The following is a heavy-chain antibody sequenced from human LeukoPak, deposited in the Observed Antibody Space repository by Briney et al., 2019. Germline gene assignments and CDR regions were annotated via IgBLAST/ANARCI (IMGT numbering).Heavy chain of an antibody. CDR3: ARGREDAWELPAY. V-gene: IGHV4-34*01. Sequence: PSETLSLTCGAYGGSFSGYSWHWSWIRQAPGKGLEWIGEIAHGGGTNYNPSLKSRVTISVDTSKNQFSLNLRSMTAADTAVYYCARGREDAWELPAYWGQGTLVTVSS. D-gene: IGHD1-26*01. J-gene: IGHJ4*02. CDR2: IAHGGGT. CDR1: GGSFSGYSWH.